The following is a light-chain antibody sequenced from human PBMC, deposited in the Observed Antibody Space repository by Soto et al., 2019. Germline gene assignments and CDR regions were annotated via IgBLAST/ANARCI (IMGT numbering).Light chain of an antibody. CDR1: ESISSY. Sequence: EIVLTQSPATLSLSPGERATLSCRASESISSYLAWYQQKPGQVPRLLIYDASNRATGIPARFSGSGSGTDFTLTISSLEPEDFATYYCQQVYSFPHTFGQGTKLEV. V-gene: IGKV3-11*01. J-gene: IGKJ2*01. CDR3: QQVYSFPHT. CDR2: DAS.